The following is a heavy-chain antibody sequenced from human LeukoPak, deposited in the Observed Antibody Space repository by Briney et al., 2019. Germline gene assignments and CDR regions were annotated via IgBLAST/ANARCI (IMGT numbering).Heavy chain of an antibody. CDR2: ISSSSSYI. CDR3: AAGRVDILTGYYIY. V-gene: IGHV3-21*01. Sequence: NSGGSLRLSCAASGFTFRSYSMNWVRQAPGKGLEWVSSISSSSSYIYYADSVKGRFTISRDNAKNSLYLQMNSLRAEDTAVYYCAAGRVDILTGYYIYWGQGTLVTVSS. J-gene: IGHJ4*02. CDR1: GFTFRSYS. D-gene: IGHD3-9*01.